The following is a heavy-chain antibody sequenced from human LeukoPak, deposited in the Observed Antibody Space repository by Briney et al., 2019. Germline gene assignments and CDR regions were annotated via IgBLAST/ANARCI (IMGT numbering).Heavy chain of an antibody. D-gene: IGHD6-13*01. CDR2: INPDSGGT. J-gene: IGHJ4*02. V-gene: IGHV1-2*02. CDR1: GYTFTGYY. Sequence: GASVKVSCKAFGYTFTGYYIHWVRQAPGQGLEWLGWINPDSGGTNYAQKFQGRATVTRDTSISTAYMDLSSLRSDDTAVYYCARDIASTSDGSDYWGQETLVTVSS. CDR3: ARDIASTSDGSDY.